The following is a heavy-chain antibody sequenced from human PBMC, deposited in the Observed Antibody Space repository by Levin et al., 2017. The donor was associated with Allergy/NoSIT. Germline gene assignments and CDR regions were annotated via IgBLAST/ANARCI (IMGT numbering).Heavy chain of an antibody. CDR1: GFTFSSYA. V-gene: IGHV3-23*01. CDR3: AKDRVGAPGTGYEDGMAR. CDR2: VSGTGDTT. D-gene: IGHD6-13*01. J-gene: IGHJ6*02. Sequence: GGSLRLSCAASGFTFSSYAMSWVRQAPGKGLEWVSTVSGTGDTTYYADSVKGRFSISRDNSDNKVFLQMDSLRVEDTAVYFCAKDRVGAPGTGYEDGMARCVQGTTVTVSS.